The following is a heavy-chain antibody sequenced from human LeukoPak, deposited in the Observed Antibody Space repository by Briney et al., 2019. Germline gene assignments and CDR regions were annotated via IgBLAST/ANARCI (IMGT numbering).Heavy chain of an antibody. V-gene: IGHV3-15*07. CDR3: ATDFYDST. CDR2: IRSNSDGGTI. CDR1: GFTFSNAW. D-gene: IGHD3-22*01. J-gene: IGHJ5*02. Sequence: GXSLRLSCATSGFTFSNAWMNWVRQAPGKGLEWVGRIRSNSDGGTIDSAAPVKGRFTLSRDDSKTTLYLQMNSLQTEDTAVYYCATDFYDSTWGQGTLVTVSS.